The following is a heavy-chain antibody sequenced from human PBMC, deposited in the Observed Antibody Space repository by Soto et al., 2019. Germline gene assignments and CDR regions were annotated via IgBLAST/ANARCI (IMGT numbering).Heavy chain of an antibody. V-gene: IGHV2-5*02. CDR2: IYGDDDK. Sequence: QITLKESGPTLVKPTQTLTLTCTFSGFSLSTTGVGVGWIRQPTGKALEWLALIYGDDDKRYSPSLKSRLTITRDTFENQVVLTMTDMDPVDSATYYCARGGMWRSFDFWGQGTLVTVSS. CDR1: GFSLSTTGVG. CDR3: ARGGMWRSFDF. D-gene: IGHD2-21*01. J-gene: IGHJ4*02.